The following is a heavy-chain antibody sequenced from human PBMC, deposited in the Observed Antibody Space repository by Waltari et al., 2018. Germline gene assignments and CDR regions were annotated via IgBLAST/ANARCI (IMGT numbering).Heavy chain of an antibody. J-gene: IGHJ5*02. CDR2: IIPIFGTA. CDR3: ARDHSSSSANWFDP. V-gene: IGHV1-69*13. Sequence: QVQLVQSGAEVKKPGASVKVSCKASGYTFTSYGISWVRQAPGQGLEWMGWIIPIFGTANYAQKFQGRVTITADESTSTAYMELSSLRSEDTAVYYCARDHSSSSANWFDPWGQGTLVTVSS. D-gene: IGHD6-6*01. CDR1: GYTFTSYG.